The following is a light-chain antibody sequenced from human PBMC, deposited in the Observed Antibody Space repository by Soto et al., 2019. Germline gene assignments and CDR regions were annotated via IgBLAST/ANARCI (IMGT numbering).Light chain of an antibody. CDR3: QQYYTNSWS. Sequence: DIVMTQSPDSLAVSLGERATINCKSSQSVLYSPNNKNYLAWYQHKPGQPPKMLIYWASIRESGVPDRFSGSGSGTDFTLTISSLQSEDAAVYYCQQYYTNSWSFGQGTKVDIK. CDR1: QSVLYSPNNKNY. J-gene: IGKJ1*01. CDR2: WAS. V-gene: IGKV4-1*01.